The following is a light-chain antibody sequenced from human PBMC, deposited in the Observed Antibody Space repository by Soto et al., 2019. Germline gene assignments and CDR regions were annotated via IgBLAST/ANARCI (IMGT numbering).Light chain of an antibody. CDR2: DVS. CDR3: QQYGRSQFT. CDR1: EAISSTF. J-gene: IGKJ3*01. V-gene: IGKV3-20*01. Sequence: EIVLTQSPGTLSLSPGERAALSCRASEAISSTFLAWYQQKPGQAPRLLIYDVSSRAAGIPDRFSGSGSGTDFTLTISRLEPEDFAVYYCQQYGRSQFTFGPGTRVDIK.